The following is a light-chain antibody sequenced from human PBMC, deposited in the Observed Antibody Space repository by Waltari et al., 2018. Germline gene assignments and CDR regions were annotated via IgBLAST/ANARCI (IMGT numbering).Light chain of an antibody. CDR2: RSD. J-gene: IGLJ3*02. CDR1: RHNVGNKG. CDR3: SAWDKDLVAVV. V-gene: IGLV10-54*04. Sequence: QAGLIQPPSVSRALGQTATLPCAGNRHNVGNKGVAWLQQHQGHPPKLLSYRSDNRPSGISERFSASRSGNTASLTITGLQADDEADYYCSAWDKDLVAVVFGGGTKLTVL.